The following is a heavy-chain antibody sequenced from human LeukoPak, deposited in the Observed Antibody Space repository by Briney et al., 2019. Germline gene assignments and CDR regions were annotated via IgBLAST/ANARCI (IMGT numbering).Heavy chain of an antibody. CDR3: AKDSLRLWFGESPDY. J-gene: IGHJ4*02. V-gene: IGHV3-30*18. CDR2: ISYDGSNK. CDR1: GFTFSSYG. D-gene: IGHD3-10*01. Sequence: GRSLRLSCAASGFTFSSYGMHWVRQAPGKGLEWVAVISYDGSNKYCADSVKGRFTISRDNSKNTLYLQMNSLRAEDTAVYYCAKDSLRLWFGESPDYWGQGTLVTVSS.